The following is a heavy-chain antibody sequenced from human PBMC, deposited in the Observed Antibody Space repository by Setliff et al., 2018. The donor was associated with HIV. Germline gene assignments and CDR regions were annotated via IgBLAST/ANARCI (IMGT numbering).Heavy chain of an antibody. CDR1: GFTFSDYG. D-gene: IGHD3-10*01. CDR3: AKGVGHNFYFMDV. V-gene: IGHV3-30*18. J-gene: IGHJ6*03. Sequence: GGSLRLSCAASGFTFSDYGMHWVRQAPVKGLEWVAFISYDGSNEYYADSVKGRFTISRDTSRNTVSLQMNSLRVEDSAIFYCAKGVGHNFYFMDVWGKGITVTVSS. CDR2: ISYDGSNE.